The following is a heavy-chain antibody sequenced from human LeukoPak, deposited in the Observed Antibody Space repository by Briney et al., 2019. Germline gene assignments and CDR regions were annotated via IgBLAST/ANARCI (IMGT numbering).Heavy chain of an antibody. V-gene: IGHV1-18*01. CDR2: ISAYNGNT. CDR1: GYTSTSYG. D-gene: IGHD2-15*01. Sequence: GASVKVSCKASGYTSTSYGISWVRQAPGQGLEWMGWISAYNGNTNYAQKLQGRVTMTTDTSTSTAYMELRSLRSEDTAVYYCARDRYSCSGGSCYPSSSDYWGQGTLVTVSS. J-gene: IGHJ4*02. CDR3: ARDRYSCSGGSCYPSSSDY.